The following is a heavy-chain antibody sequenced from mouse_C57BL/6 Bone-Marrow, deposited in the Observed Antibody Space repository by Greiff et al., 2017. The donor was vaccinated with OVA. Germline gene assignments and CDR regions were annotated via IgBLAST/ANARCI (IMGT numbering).Heavy chain of an antibody. Sequence: VQLQQSGPELAKPGASVKIPCKASGYTFTDYNMDWVKQSHGKSLEWIGDINSNNGGTIYNQKFKGKATFTVDKSSSTAYMELRSLTSEDTAVYYCARGGYYDYDGGAWFAYWGQGTLVTVSA. CDR2: INSNNGGT. V-gene: IGHV1-18*01. CDR1: GYTFTDYN. D-gene: IGHD2-4*01. J-gene: IGHJ3*01. CDR3: ARGGYYDYDGGAWFAY.